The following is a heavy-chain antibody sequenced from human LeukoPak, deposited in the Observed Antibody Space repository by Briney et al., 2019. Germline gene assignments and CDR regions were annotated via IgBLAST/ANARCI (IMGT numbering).Heavy chain of an antibody. CDR2: ISAYNGNT. CDR3: ARSSLRYFDWLHTYWYFDL. V-gene: IGHV1-18*01. CDR1: GYTFTSYV. Sequence: GASVKVSCKASGYTFTSYVISWVRQAPGQGLEWMGWISAYNGNTNYAQKLQGRVTMTTDTSTSTAYMELRSLRSDDTAVYYCARSSLRYFDWLHTYWYFDLWGRGTLVTVSS. D-gene: IGHD3-9*01. J-gene: IGHJ2*01.